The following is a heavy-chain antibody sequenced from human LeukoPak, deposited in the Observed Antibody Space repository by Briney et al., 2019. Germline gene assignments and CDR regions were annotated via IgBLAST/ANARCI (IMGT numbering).Heavy chain of an antibody. Sequence: GRSLRLSCAASGFTFDDYAMHWVRQAPGKGLEWVSGISWNSGSIGYADSVKGRFTISRDNAKNSLYLQMNSLRAEDTALYYCLMVRGDPSFDYWGQGTLVTVSS. CDR2: ISWNSGSI. J-gene: IGHJ4*02. V-gene: IGHV3-9*01. D-gene: IGHD3-10*01. CDR1: GFTFDDYA. CDR3: LMVRGDPSFDY.